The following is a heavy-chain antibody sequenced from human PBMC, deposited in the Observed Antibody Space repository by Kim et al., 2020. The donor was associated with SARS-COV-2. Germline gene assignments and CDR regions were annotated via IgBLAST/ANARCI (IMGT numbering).Heavy chain of an antibody. Sequence: GGSVRLSCAASGFRFSGYVMDWVRQAPGKGLEWVSSISSSSSYIYYADAVKGRFTISRDNAKNSLYLQMDSLRAEDTAIYFCARIDGSGTYTIDYWGQGT. CDR3: ARIDGSGTYTIDY. CDR1: GFRFSGYV. D-gene: IGHD3-10*01. CDR2: ISSSSSYI. V-gene: IGHV3-21*01. J-gene: IGHJ4*02.